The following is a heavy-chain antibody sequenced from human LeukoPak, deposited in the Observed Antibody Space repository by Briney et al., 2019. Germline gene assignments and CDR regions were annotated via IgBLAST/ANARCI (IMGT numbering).Heavy chain of an antibody. CDR2: ISSSSSYI. V-gene: IGHV3-21*01. J-gene: IGHJ5*02. Sequence: GGSLRLSCAASGFTFSSYNMNRVRQAPGKGLEWVSSISSSSSYIYYADSLKGRFTISRDNAKNSLFLQMNSLRAEDTAVYYCARNLNSWFDPWGQGTLVTVSS. CDR1: GFTFSSYN. CDR3: ARNLNSWFDP. D-gene: IGHD3-9*01.